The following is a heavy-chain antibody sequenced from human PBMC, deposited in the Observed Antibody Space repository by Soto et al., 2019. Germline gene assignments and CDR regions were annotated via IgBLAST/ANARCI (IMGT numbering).Heavy chain of an antibody. J-gene: IGHJ6*02. V-gene: IGHV4-59*08. CDR2: IDNNGGI. Sequence: QVQLQESGPGLVKPSETLSLTCTVSSDSSSSYNWSWIRKPPGKGLEWVGYIDNNGGISYNPSLRRRITITISIDASTKQVCRMLSSVTAADTAVYYCVRQGFGPLHGLVDVGGQGTTVSVSS. CDR1: SDSSSSYN. CDR3: VRQGFGPLHGLVDV. D-gene: IGHD3-10*01.